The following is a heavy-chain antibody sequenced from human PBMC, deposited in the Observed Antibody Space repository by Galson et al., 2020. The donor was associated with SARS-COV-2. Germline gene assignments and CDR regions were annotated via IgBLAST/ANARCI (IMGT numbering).Heavy chain of an antibody. CDR2: VTSNGYGT. Sequence: AGSLRLSCAASGFIFSDSAMTWLRQAPGKWPEWVSSVTSNGYGTYYSDSVKGRFTVSRDNSKDTLHLQMDSLRAEDTAVYYCARKPTGTYYYDVWGQGALVTVAS. V-gene: IGHV3-23*01. J-gene: IGHJ4*02. D-gene: IGHD3-10*01. CDR1: GFIFSDSA. CDR3: ARKPTGTYYYDV.